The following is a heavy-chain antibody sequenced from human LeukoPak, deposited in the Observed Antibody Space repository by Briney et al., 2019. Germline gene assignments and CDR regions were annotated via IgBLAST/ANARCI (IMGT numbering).Heavy chain of an antibody. V-gene: IGHV1-2*02. D-gene: IGHD6-13*01. CDR1: GYTFTGHY. Sequence: GASVKVSCKASGYTFTGHYMHWVRQAPGQGLEWMGWINPNSGGTHYAQKFQGRVALTRDTSISTAYMELSRLRSDDTAMYYCARDQVPITAALTNWFYPWGQGTLVTVSS. CDR3: ARDQVPITAALTNWFYP. J-gene: IGHJ5*02. CDR2: INPNSGGT.